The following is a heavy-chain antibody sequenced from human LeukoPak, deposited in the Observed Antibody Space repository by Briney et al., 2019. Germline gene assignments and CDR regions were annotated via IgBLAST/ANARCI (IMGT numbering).Heavy chain of an antibody. CDR3: ARMGLVVTHPLDF. Sequence: SVKVSCXASGGTFSSYAISWVRQAPGQGLEWMGGIIPIFGTANYAQKFQGRVTITTDESTSTAYLELKSLLSDDTAVYYCARMGLVVTHPLDFWGQGTLVTVSS. J-gene: IGHJ4*02. CDR1: GGTFSSYA. V-gene: IGHV1-69*05. D-gene: IGHD2-15*01. CDR2: IIPIFGTA.